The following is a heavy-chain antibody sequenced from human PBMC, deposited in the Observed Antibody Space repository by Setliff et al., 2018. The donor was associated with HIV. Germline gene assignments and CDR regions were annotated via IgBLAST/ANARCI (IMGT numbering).Heavy chain of an antibody. Sequence: SETLSLTCVVSGGSISSSPYYWGWIRQPPGKGLEWVGSISYSGSTYHNPSLKSRVTISVDMSKNQFSLRLTSVTAADTAMYYCARHDFWSGYHNWFDPWGQGTLVTVSS. CDR1: GGSISSSPYY. CDR3: ARHDFWSGYHNWFDP. V-gene: IGHV4-39*01. CDR2: ISYSGST. J-gene: IGHJ5*02. D-gene: IGHD3-3*01.